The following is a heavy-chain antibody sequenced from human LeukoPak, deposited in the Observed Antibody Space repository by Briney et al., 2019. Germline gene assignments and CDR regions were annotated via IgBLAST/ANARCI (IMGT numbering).Heavy chain of an antibody. J-gene: IGHJ6*02. CDR1: GFTFDDYA. V-gene: IGHV3-43D*03. Sequence: GGSLRLSCAASGFTFDDYAMHWVRQAPGKGLEWVSLISWDGGSTYYADSVKGRFTISRDNSKNSLYLQMNSLRAEDTALYYCAKELYTDSGYDVWGQGTTVTVSS. D-gene: IGHD5-12*01. CDR3: AKELYTDSGYDV. CDR2: ISWDGGST.